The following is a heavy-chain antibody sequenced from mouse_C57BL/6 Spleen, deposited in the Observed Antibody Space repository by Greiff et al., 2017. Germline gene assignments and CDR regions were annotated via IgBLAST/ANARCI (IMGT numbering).Heavy chain of an antibody. V-gene: IGHV1-53*01. Sequence: QVQLQQSGTELVKPGASVKLSCKASGYTFTSYWMHWVKQRPGQGLEWIGNINPSNGGTNYNEKFKSKATLTVDKSSSTAYMQLSSLTSEDTAVYYCARDYGSSYLAWFAYWGQGTLVTVSA. CDR3: ARDYGSSYLAWFAY. D-gene: IGHD1-1*01. CDR1: GYTFTSYW. J-gene: IGHJ3*01. CDR2: INPSNGGT.